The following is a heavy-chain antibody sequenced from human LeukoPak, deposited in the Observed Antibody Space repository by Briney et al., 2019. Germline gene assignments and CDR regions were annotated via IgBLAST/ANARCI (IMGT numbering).Heavy chain of an antibody. V-gene: IGHV1-69*05. J-gene: IGHJ4*02. CDR2: IIPIFGTA. CDR3: ASPYYYDSSGYFLY. CDR1: GGTFSSYA. D-gene: IGHD3-22*01. Sequence: SVTVSCKASGGTFSSYAISWVRQAPGQGLEWMGGIIPIFGTANYAQKFQGRVTITTDESTSTAYMELSSLRSEDTAVYYCASPYYYDSSGYFLYWGQGTLVTVSS.